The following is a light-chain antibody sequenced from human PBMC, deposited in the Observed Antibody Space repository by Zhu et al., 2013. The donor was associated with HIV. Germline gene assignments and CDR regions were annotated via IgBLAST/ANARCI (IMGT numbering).Light chain of an antibody. CDR2: ETS. Sequence: DIVLTQSPGTLSLSPGDTATLSCRASQSVSSSFLAWYQQKIGQPPRLLMYETSTRAAGIPARFSGSGSVRDFTLTITGLEPEDFAVYYCQQRSNWLTFGGGTKVEIK. J-gene: IGKJ4*01. CDR3: QQRSNWLT. CDR1: QSVSSSF. V-gene: IGKV3D-20*02.